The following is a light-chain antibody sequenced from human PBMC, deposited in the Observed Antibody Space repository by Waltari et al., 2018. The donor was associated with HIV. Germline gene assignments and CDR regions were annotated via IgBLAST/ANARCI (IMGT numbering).Light chain of an antibody. Sequence: DIVMTQSPDSLAVSLGERATINCKSSQSVLYRSNKKNYLACYQQKPGQPPKLLIYWASTRDSGVPARFSGSGSGTDFTLTISSLQAEDVGVYFCQQSYTSPRTFGQGTKVEIK. V-gene: IGKV4-1*01. CDR1: QSVLYRSNKKNY. J-gene: IGKJ1*01. CDR2: WAS. CDR3: QQSYTSPRT.